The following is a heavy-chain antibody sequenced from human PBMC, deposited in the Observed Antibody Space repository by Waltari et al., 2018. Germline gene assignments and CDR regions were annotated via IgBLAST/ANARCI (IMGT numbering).Heavy chain of an antibody. CDR2: INPHSGAT. J-gene: IGHJ4*02. Sequence: QVQLVQSGAEVKKPGASIKVSCKASGYPFSDYYKHWVRQAPGHGLEWMGRINPHSGATNSLGKFQVRVTMTRDTSISTAFMELTSLTSDDTAIYYCARGGADYYDSNGPFDFWGQGTLVSVS. D-gene: IGHD3-22*01. CDR3: ARGGADYYDSNGPFDF. CDR1: GYPFSDYY. V-gene: IGHV1-2*06.